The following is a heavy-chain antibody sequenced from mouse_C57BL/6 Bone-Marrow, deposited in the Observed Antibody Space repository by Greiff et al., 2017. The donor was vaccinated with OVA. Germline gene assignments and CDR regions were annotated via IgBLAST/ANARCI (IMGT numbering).Heavy chain of an antibody. CDR3: ARKEIDCGQRGFAY. CDR2: IYPRSGNT. J-gene: IGHJ3*01. Sequence: QVQLQQSGAELVRPGASVKLSCKASGYTFTSYGISWVKQRTGQGLEWIGEIYPRSGNTYYNEKFKGKATLTAEKSSSTAYMQLRSLTSEDSAVYFCARKEIDCGQRGFAYWGQGTLVTVSA. V-gene: IGHV1-81*01. CDR1: GYTFTSYG.